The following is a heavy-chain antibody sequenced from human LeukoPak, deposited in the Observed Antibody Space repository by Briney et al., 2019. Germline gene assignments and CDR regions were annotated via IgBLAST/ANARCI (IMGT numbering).Heavy chain of an antibody. J-gene: IGHJ4*02. CDR3: AREVIGGNSA. CDR1: GFTFSTYE. D-gene: IGHD1-14*01. V-gene: IGHV3-21*01. Sequence: GGSLRLSCAASGFTFSTYEASWVRQAPWKGLEWVASISSSTTYIYYADSLKGRFTISRDDAKNSLYLQMSSLRAEDTAVYYCAREVIGGNSAWGQGTLVTVSS. CDR2: ISSSTTYI.